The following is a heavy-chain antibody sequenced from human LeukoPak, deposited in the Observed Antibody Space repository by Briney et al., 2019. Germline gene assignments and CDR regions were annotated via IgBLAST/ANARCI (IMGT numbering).Heavy chain of an antibody. CDR2: IYPGDSDT. CDR1: GYSFTSYW. Sequence: GESLKISCKGSGYSFTSYWIGWVRQTPGKGLEWMGIIYPGDSDTRYSPSFQGQVTISADKSISTAYLQWSSLKASDTAMYYCARFLVRGVIIAYFDYWGQGTLVTVSS. CDR3: ARFLVRGVIIAYFDY. J-gene: IGHJ4*02. V-gene: IGHV5-51*01. D-gene: IGHD3-10*01.